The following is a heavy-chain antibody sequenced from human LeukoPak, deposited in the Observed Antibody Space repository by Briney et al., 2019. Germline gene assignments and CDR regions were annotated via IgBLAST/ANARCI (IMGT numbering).Heavy chain of an antibody. J-gene: IGHJ6*03. Sequence: SETLSLTCTVSGGSISSSSYYWGWIRQPPGKGLEWIGIIYYSGSTYYNPSLKSRVTISVDTSKIHFSLKLSSVTAADTAVYYCAGHYYNYGGPYYYYYMDIWGKGTTVTVSS. V-gene: IGHV4-39*01. CDR1: GGSISSSSYY. D-gene: IGHD4-23*01. CDR2: IYYSGST. CDR3: AGHYYNYGGPYYYYYMDI.